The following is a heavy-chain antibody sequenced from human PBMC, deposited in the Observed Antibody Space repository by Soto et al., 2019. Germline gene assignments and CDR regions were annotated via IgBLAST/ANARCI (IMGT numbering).Heavy chain of an antibody. CDR1: GFTCSSYS. V-gene: IGHV3-21*01. CDR3: ASPSFPGGAFDI. D-gene: IGHD3-10*01. CDR2: ISSSSSYI. J-gene: IGHJ3*02. Sequence: PGGSLRLSCAASGFTCSSYSMNWVCQAPGKGLEWVSSISSSSSYIYYADSVKGRFTISRDNAKNSLYLQMNSLRAEDTAVYYCASPSFPGGAFDIWGQGTMVTVSS.